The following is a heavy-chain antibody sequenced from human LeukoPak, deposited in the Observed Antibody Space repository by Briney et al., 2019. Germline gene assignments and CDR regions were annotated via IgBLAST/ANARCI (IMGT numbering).Heavy chain of an antibody. D-gene: IGHD3-10*01. CDR1: GGSISSFY. Sequence: SETLSLTCSVSGGSISSFYCNWMRQPAGKGLEWIGRIHTSGTTTYNPSLKSRVTMSVDTSKNQFSLKLSSVTAADTAVYYCARDSGTTGEVKFDPWGQGTLVTVSS. J-gene: IGHJ5*02. CDR2: IHTSGTT. CDR3: ARDSGTTGEVKFDP. V-gene: IGHV4-4*07.